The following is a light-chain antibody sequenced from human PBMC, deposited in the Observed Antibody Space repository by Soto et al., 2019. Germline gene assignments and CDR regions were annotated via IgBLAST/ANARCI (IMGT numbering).Light chain of an antibody. CDR2: GAS. V-gene: IGKV3-15*01. Sequence: EIVMTQSPATLSVSPGERVTLSCRASQSVTSNLAWYQQKPGQAPILLIFGASTRATGLPARFSGSGSGTEFTLTISSLEPEDFAVYYCQQRSNWPPLTFGGGTKVDIK. CDR3: QQRSNWPPLT. J-gene: IGKJ4*01. CDR1: QSVTSN.